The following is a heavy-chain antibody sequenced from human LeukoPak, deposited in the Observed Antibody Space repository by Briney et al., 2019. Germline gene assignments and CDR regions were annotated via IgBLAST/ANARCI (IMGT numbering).Heavy chain of an antibody. CDR2: IYYSGST. CDR1: GGSISSSSYY. D-gene: IGHD1-26*01. Sequence: ASETLSLTCTVSGGSISSSSYYWGWIRQPPGKGLEWIGNIYYSGSTDYNPSLKSRLTISVDTSKNQFSLKLSSVTAAGTAAYYCASHIVGATTRDAFDIWGQGTMVTVSS. J-gene: IGHJ3*02. V-gene: IGHV4-39*01. CDR3: ASHIVGATTRDAFDI.